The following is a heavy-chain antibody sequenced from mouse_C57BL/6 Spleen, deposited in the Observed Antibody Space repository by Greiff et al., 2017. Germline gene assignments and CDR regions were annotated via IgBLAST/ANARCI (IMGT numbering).Heavy chain of an antibody. CDR3: ARDRTVREDYFDY. CDR1: GFTFSSYA. V-gene: IGHV5-4*01. D-gene: IGHD1-1*01. CDR2: ISDGGSYT. J-gene: IGHJ2*01. Sequence: EVQGVESGGGLVKPGGSLKLSCAASGFTFSSYAMSWVRQTPEKRLEWVATISDGGSYTYYPDNVKGRFTISRDNAKNNLYLQMSHLKSEDTAMYYCARDRTVREDYFDYWGQGTTLTVSS.